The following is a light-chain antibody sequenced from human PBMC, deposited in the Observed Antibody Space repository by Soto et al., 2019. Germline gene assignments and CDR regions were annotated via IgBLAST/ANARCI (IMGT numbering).Light chain of an antibody. V-gene: IGLV2-23*01. J-gene: IGLJ3*02. CDR1: SSDVGSYNL. CDR3: CSYASSSTWV. CDR2: EGS. Sequence: QSALTQPASVSGSPGQSITISCTGTSSDVGSYNLVSWYQQHPGKAPKLMIYEGSKRPSGVSNRFSGSKSGNTASLTISGLPAEDEDDYYCCSYASSSTWVFGGGTKLTVL.